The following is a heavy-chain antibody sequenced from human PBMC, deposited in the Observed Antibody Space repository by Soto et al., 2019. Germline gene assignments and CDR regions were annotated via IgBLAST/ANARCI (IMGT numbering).Heavy chain of an antibody. CDR3: ARDPENNYDILSGYYYYYGMDV. CDR1: GGSISSSNW. D-gene: IGHD3-9*01. J-gene: IGHJ6*02. Sequence: SETLSLTCAVSGGSISSSNWCSWVRQPPGKGLEWIGEIYHSGSPNYNPSLKSRVTISVDKSKNQFSLKLSSVTAADTAVYYCARDPENNYDILSGYYYYYGMDVWGQGTTGTVSS. V-gene: IGHV4-4*02. CDR2: IYHSGSP.